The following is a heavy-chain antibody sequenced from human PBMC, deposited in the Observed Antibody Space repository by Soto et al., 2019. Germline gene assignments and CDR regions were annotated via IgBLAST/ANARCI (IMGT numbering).Heavy chain of an antibody. D-gene: IGHD2-15*01. J-gene: IGHJ4*02. V-gene: IGHV4-31*03. CDR1: GGSISSGGYY. CDR3: ARDVYWSGATCSYFDY. CDR2: IYYSGST. Sequence: QVQLQESGPGLVKPSQTLSLTCTVSGGSISSGGYYWSWIRQHPGKGLEWIGYIYYSGSTYYNPSLKSRLTISVDTSKNQFSLKLSSVTAADTAVYYCARDVYWSGATCSYFDYWGQGTLVTVSS.